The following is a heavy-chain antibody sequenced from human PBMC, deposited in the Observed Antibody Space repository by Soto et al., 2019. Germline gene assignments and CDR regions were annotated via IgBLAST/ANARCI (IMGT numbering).Heavy chain of an antibody. CDR3: TRKAMASGAFDI. CDR1: GFTFGDYA. CDR2: IRSKAYGGTT. Sequence: PGGSLRLSCTASGFTFGDYAMSWFRQAPGKGLEWVGFIRSKAYGGTTEYAASVKGRFTISRDDSKSIAYLQMYSLKTEDTAVYYCTRKAMASGAFDIWGQGTMVTVSS. V-gene: IGHV3-49*03. D-gene: IGHD3-10*01. J-gene: IGHJ3*02.